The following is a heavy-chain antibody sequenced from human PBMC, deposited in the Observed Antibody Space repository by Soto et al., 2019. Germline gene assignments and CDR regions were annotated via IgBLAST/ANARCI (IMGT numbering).Heavy chain of an antibody. V-gene: IGHV3-30*03. CDR2: ISYDGSNK. J-gene: IGHJ4*02. CDR1: GFTFSSYG. D-gene: IGHD3-10*01. CDR3: APWFGAFDY. Sequence: QVQLVESGGGVVQPGRSLRLSCAASGFTFSSYGMHWVRQAPGKGLEWGAVISYDGSNKYYADSVKGRFTISRDNSENTLYLQMNSLRAEDTAVYYCAPWFGAFDYWGQGTLVTVSS.